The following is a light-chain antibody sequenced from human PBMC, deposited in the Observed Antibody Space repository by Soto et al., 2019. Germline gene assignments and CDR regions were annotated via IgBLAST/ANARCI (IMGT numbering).Light chain of an antibody. CDR3: QQYNNWPPWT. Sequence: EVVMTQSPATLSVSPGKRATPPCRASQGVASTLAWYQQKPGQAPRLLIYDASTRATGIPARFSGSGSGTDFTLTISSLQSEDFALYYCQQYNNWPPWTFGQGTKVEIK. J-gene: IGKJ1*01. CDR2: DAS. V-gene: IGKV3-15*01. CDR1: QGVAST.